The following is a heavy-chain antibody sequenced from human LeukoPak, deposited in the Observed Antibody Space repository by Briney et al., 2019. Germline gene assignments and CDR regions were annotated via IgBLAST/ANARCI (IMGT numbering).Heavy chain of an antibody. CDR2: INHSGST. CDR3: ARGEGAAAGTAPSLDY. V-gene: IGHV4-34*01. J-gene: IGHJ4*02. CDR1: GGSFSGYY. D-gene: IGHD6-13*01. Sequence: SETLSLTCAVYGGSFSGYYWSWIRQPPGKGLEWIGEINHSGSTNYNPSLKSRVTISVDTSKNQFSLKLSSVTAADTAVYCCARGEGAAAGTAPSLDYWGQGTLVTVSS.